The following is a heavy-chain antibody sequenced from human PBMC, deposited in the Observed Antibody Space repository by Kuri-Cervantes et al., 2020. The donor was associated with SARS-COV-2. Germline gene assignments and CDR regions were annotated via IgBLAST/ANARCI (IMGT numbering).Heavy chain of an antibody. D-gene: IGHD2-2*01. J-gene: IGHJ4*02. CDR2: INPDGSYT. CDR1: GFTFSGHW. CDR3: AKDLVRVVVPAAATYYFDY. V-gene: IGHV3-74*01. Sequence: GESLKISCAASGFTFSGHWIHWVRQAPGKGLVWVSRINPDGSYTNNADSVKGRFTLSRDNAKNMLFLQMNSLRAEDTAVYYCAKDLVRVVVPAAATYYFDYWGQGTLVTVSS.